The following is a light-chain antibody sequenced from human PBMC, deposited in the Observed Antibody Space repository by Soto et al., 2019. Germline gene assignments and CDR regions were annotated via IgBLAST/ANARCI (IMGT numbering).Light chain of an antibody. J-gene: IGLJ2*01. CDR3: QVWDSTSDHPGVV. CDR1: NIETKS. CDR2: YDR. Sequence: SYELTQPPSVSVAPGKTASIACGGNNIETKSVHWYQQKPGQAPLLVIYYDRDRPSGIPERFSGSNSGNTATLTISRVEAGDEADYYCQVWDSTSDHPGVVFGGGTKLTVL. V-gene: IGLV3-21*04.